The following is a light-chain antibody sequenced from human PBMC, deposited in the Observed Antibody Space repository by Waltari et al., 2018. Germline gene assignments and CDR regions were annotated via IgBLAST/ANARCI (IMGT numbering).Light chain of an antibody. CDR1: SRDVGFYNY. CDR2: DVS. Sequence: QSALTQPASVSGSPGQSITISCTGTSRDVGFYNYVSWYQQHPGKAPKVIIYDVSQRPSGISNRFSGSKSGNTASLTISGLQAEDEADYYCKSYTGTGSWVFGGGTKLTVL. J-gene: IGLJ3*02. V-gene: IGLV2-14*03. CDR3: KSYTGTGSWV.